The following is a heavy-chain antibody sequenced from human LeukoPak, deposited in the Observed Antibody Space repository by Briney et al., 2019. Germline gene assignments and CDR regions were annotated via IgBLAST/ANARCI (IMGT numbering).Heavy chain of an antibody. D-gene: IGHD2-2*01. J-gene: IGHJ4*02. CDR1: GFTFSSYS. CDR2: ISSSSSYI. V-gene: IGHV3-21*01. Sequence: KTGGSLRLSCAASGFTFSSYSMNWVRQAPGKGLEWVSSISSSSSYIYYADSVKGRFTISRDNAKNSLYLQMNSLRAEDTAVYYCARAVYCSSTSCYRGYFDYWGQGTLVTVSS. CDR3: ARAVYCSSTSCYRGYFDY.